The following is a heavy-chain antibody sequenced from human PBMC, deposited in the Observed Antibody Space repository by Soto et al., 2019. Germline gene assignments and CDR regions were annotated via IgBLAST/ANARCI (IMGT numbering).Heavy chain of an antibody. J-gene: IGHJ6*02. D-gene: IGHD1-7*01. CDR3: ARQTRITGTTPSLSYYYGMDV. CDR1: GGSISSSSYY. V-gene: IGHV4-39*01. CDR2: IYYSGST. Sequence: QLQLQESGPGLVKPSETLSLTCTVSGGSISSSSYYWGWIRQPPGKGLEWIGSIYYSGSTYYNPSLKSRVTISVDTSKNQFSLKLSSVTAADTAVYYCARQTRITGTTPSLSYYYGMDVWGQGTTVTVSS.